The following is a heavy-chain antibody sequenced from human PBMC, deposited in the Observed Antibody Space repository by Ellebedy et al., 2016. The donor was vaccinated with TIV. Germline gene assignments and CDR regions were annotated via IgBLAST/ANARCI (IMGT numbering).Heavy chain of an antibody. V-gene: IGHV3-11*03. Sequence: GRFTIARDNAKKSLYLQMSSLRVEDTAVYYCAGYSSAQAFDIWGQGTMVTVSS. CDR3: AGYSSAQAFDI. D-gene: IGHD3-22*01. J-gene: IGHJ3*02.